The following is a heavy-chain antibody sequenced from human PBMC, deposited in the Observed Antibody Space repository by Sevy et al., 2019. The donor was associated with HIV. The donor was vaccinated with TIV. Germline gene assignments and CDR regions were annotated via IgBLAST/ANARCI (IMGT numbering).Heavy chain of an antibody. J-gene: IGHJ4*02. CDR1: EFTFNNYA. V-gene: IGHV3-23*01. D-gene: IGHD1-7*01. CDR2: ISADGTYT. CDR3: TKGAAGQWNSDYFDY. Sequence: GGSLRLSCAASEFTFNNYAMNWVRRAPGKGLEWISAISADGTYTYHADSVQRRFTISRDNSKNTVYLQMDSRRADDTAVYYCTKGAAGQWNSDYFDYWGQGVLVTVSS.